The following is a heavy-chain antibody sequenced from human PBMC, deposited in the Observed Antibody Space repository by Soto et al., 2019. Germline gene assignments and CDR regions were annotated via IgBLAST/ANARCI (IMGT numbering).Heavy chain of an antibody. V-gene: IGHV1-69*01. J-gene: IGHJ6*01. CDR3: VFGDCTSTSCSYYFYGLDV. CDR1: GGSFRRYA. CDR2: ILPMFGSP. Sequence: QVHLVQSGAEVKKPGSSVKVSCKASGGSFRRYAISWVRQAPGQGLEWMGGILPMFGSPSHTQKFQGRVTITADESTSTAYLELTSLTSEDTAVYYCVFGDCTSTSCSYYFYGLDVW. D-gene: IGHD2-2*01.